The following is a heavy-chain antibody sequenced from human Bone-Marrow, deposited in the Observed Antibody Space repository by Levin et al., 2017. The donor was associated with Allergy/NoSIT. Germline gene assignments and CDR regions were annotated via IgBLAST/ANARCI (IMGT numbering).Heavy chain of an antibody. CDR1: GGSFSNYS. V-gene: IGHV4-34*01. CDR2: INHTGST. J-gene: IGHJ6*02. Sequence: SETLSLTCAVYGGSFSNYSWSWIRQPPGKGLEWIGEINHTGSTNYNPSLKSRVSISVDMSKNQISLKVSYVTAADTSVYFCAGLSQWLDYAMDVWGQGTTVTVS. CDR3: AGLSQWLDYAMDV. D-gene: IGHD6-19*01.